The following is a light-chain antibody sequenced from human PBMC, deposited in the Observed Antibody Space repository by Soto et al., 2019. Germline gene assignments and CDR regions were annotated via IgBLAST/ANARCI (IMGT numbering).Light chain of an antibody. CDR1: QSINGR. V-gene: IGKV1-5*01. J-gene: IGKJ2*01. CDR3: QQYKVYPYT. Sequence: DIQMTQSPSTLSASIGDRVTITCRASQSINGRLAWYQQKPGRPPKLLIYDVSFLESGVPSRFSGSGSGTDFNLTISSLRSDDFATFYCQQYKVYPYTFGQGTRLDIQ. CDR2: DVS.